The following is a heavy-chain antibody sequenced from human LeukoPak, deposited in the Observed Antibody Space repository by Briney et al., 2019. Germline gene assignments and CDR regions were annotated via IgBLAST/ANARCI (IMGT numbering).Heavy chain of an antibody. Sequence: SQTLSLTCAISGDSVSSNSAAWNWIRQSPSRGLEWLGRTYYRSKWHNTYAASVKSRITINPDTSKNQFSLQLNSVTPEDTAVYFCVRLVDGDIDYWGQGTLVTVSS. CDR3: VRLVDGDIDY. J-gene: IGHJ4*02. CDR1: GDSVSSNSAA. V-gene: IGHV6-1*01. CDR2: TYYRSKWHN. D-gene: IGHD5-12*01.